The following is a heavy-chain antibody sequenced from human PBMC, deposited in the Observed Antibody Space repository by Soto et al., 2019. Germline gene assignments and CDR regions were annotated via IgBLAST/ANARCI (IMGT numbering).Heavy chain of an antibody. CDR2: IGSDGSNK. Sequence: GGSLRLSCAAYGFTFSSYGMQWVRQAPDKGLEWAADIGSDGSNKYYADSVKGRFTISRDNSKNTPYLQMNSLRAEDTAVYYCARLAYCSGGSRHDYYYYMDVWSKGTTVTVSS. D-gene: IGHD2-15*01. V-gene: IGHV3-33*01. CDR3: ARLAYCSGGSRHDYYYYMDV. J-gene: IGHJ6*03. CDR1: GFTFSSYG.